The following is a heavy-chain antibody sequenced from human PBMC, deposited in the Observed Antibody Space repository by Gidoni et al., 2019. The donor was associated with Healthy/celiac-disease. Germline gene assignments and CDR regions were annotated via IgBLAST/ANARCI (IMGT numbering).Heavy chain of an antibody. CDR2: ISGSGGST. D-gene: IGHD2-2*01. Sequence: EVQLLESGGGLVQPGGSLRLSCAASGFTFSSYAMSWVRQSPGKELEWVSAISGSGGSTYYADSVKGRFTISRDNSKNTLYLQMNSLRAEDTAVYYCAKDQIVVVPAANIYYYYMDVWGKGTTVTVSS. CDR3: AKDQIVVVPAANIYYYYMDV. J-gene: IGHJ6*03. CDR1: GFTFSSYA. V-gene: IGHV3-23*01.